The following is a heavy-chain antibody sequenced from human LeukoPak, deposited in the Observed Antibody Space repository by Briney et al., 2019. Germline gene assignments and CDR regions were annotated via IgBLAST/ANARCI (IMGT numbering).Heavy chain of an antibody. Sequence: GGSLRLSCAASGFTFRSYGMHWVRQAPGKGLEWVAYIRYDGSNKDYADSVKGRLTISRDNSKNTLYLQMNSLRAEDTAVYYCAKDTLDSSGFFDYWGQGTLVTVSS. CDR2: IRYDGSNK. CDR1: GFTFRSYG. CDR3: AKDTLDSSGFFDY. D-gene: IGHD3-22*01. V-gene: IGHV3-30*02. J-gene: IGHJ4*02.